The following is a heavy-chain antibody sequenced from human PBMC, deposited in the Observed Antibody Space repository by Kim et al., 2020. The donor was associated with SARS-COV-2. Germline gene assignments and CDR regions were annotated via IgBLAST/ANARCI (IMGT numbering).Heavy chain of an antibody. V-gene: IGHV4-59*01. Sequence: SETLSLTCTVSGGSISSYYWSWIRHPPGKGLEWIGYIYYSGSTNYNPSLKSRVTISVDTSKNQFSLKLSSVTAADTAVYYCARDEGDYDSSGNGGFDYWGQGTLVTVSS. CDR2: IYYSGST. CDR1: GGSISSYY. J-gene: IGHJ4*02. CDR3: ARDEGDYDSSGNGGFDY. D-gene: IGHD3-22*01.